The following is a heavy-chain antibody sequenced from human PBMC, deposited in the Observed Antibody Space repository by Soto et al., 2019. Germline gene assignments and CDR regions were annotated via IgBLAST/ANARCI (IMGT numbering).Heavy chain of an antibody. CDR2: ISAGGDRT. CDR3: ARRV. V-gene: IGHV3-23*01. Sequence: EVQVSESGGGLVQPGGSLRLSCATSGFTFSHYPMNWVRQAPGKGLQWVSGISAGGDRTYYADSVKGRFTIFRDNSKNSVSQQMTSLRVEDTAGYYCARRVWGQGTLVTVSS. J-gene: IGHJ4*02. CDR1: GFTFSHYP.